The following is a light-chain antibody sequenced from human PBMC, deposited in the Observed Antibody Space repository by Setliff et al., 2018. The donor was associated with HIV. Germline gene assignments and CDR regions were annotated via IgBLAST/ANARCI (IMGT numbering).Light chain of an antibody. Sequence: QPVLTQPPSVSGAPGQRVTISCTGSSSNIGAGYHVHWYQHLPGTAPKLIIYRNNNRPSGVPDRLSGSKSGTSASLAITGLQAEDEADYYCQSYDTNLSVVFGGGTKVTVL. J-gene: IGLJ2*01. CDR3: QSYDTNLSVV. V-gene: IGLV1-40*01. CDR1: SSNIGAGYH. CDR2: RNN.